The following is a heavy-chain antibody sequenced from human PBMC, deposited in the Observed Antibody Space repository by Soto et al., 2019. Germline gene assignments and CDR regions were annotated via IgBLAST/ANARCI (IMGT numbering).Heavy chain of an antibody. J-gene: IGHJ6*02. CDR2: ISYDGSNK. CDR1: GFTFSSYG. V-gene: IGHV3-30*18. Sequence: SGGSLRLSCAASGFTFSSYGMHWVRQAPGKGLEWVAVISYDGSNKYYADSVKGRFTISRDNSKNTLYLQMNSLRAEDTAVYYCAKDMVRGATSPYYYYYGMDVWGQGTTVTVSS. CDR3: AKDMVRGATSPYYYYYGMDV. D-gene: IGHD3-10*01.